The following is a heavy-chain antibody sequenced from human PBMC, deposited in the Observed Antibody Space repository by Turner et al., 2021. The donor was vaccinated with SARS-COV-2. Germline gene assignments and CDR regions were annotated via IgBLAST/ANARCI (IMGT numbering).Heavy chain of an antibody. D-gene: IGHD3-22*01. J-gene: IGHJ5*02. CDR2: IIPIFGTA. CDR1: GGTFSSYA. V-gene: IGHV1-69*01. Sequence: QVQLVQSGAAVKKPGSSVKVSCKASGGTFSSYAISWVRQAPGQGLEWMGGIIPIFGTANYAQKFQGRVTITADESTRTAYMELSSLRSEDTAVYYCARARGVDYYDSSGQRFDPWGQGTLVTVSS. CDR3: ARARGVDYYDSSGQRFDP.